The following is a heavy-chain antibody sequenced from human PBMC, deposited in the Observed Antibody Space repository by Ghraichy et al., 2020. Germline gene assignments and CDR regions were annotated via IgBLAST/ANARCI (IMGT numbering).Heavy chain of an antibody. J-gene: IGHJ1*01. V-gene: IGHV3-11*06. CDR3: ARDWAGRQLAH. CDR2: ISSSSSYT. CDR1: GFTFSDYY. D-gene: IGHD6-6*01. Sequence: GGSLRLSCAASGFTFSDYYMSWIRQAPGKGLEWVSYISSSSSYTNYADSVKGRFTISRDNAKNSLYLQMNSLRAEDTAVYYCARDWAGRQLAHWGQGTLVTVSS.